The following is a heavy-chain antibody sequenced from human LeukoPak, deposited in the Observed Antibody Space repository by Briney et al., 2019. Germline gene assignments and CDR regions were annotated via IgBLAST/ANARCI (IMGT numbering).Heavy chain of an antibody. D-gene: IGHD4-17*01. CDR3: ARDGAVTYAPYYYYYLDV. CDR2: IIPIFGTA. CDR1: GGTFSSYA. Sequence: SVKVSCKASGGTFSSYAISWVRQAPGQGLEWMGGIIPIFGTANYAQKFQGRVTITADESTSTAYMELSSLRSEDTAVYYCARDGAVTYAPYYYYYLDVWGKGTTVTVSS. V-gene: IGHV1-69*13. J-gene: IGHJ6*03.